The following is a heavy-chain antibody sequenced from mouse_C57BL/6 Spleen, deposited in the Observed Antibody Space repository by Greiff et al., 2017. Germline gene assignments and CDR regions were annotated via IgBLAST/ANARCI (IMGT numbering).Heavy chain of an antibody. CDR3: ARVGGKSGDYFGY. CDR1: GYTFTDYN. Sequence: EDQLQQSGPELVKPGASVTIPCKASGYTFTDYNMDWVKQSHGKSLEWIGDINPNNGGTIYNQKFKGKATLTVDTSSSTAYMELRSLTSEDTAVYYCARVGGKSGDYFGYWGQGTTLTVSS. D-gene: IGHD1-3*01. J-gene: IGHJ2*01. CDR2: INPNNGGT. V-gene: IGHV1-18*01.